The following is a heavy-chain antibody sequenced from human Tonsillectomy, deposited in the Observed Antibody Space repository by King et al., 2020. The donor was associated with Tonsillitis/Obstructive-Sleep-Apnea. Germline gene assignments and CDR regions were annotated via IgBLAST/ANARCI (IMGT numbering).Heavy chain of an antibody. CDR1: GYTFPSYW. Sequence: QLVQSGAEVKEPGESLRISCKGSGYTFPSYWITWVRQMPGKGLEWMGKIDPTDSYTRYSPSFQGHVTISADKSISTAYLQWSSLKASDTAMYYCAIRYSTSWSNWGQGTLVTVSS. CDR3: AIRYSTSWSN. CDR2: IDPTDSYT. J-gene: IGHJ4*02. D-gene: IGHD6-13*01. V-gene: IGHV5-10-1*01.